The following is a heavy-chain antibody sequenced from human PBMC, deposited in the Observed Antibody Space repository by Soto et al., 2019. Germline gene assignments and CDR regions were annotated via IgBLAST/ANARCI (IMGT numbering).Heavy chain of an antibody. Sequence: GASVKVSCKASGYIFNNYGISWVRQAPGQGLEWVGWISAKNGNTKNAQKVQGRVTMTTDTSTSTAYMELRSLRSDDTAVYYCARVGGYCSASSCHFHYYYGLDVWGQGTTVTVSS. V-gene: IGHV1-18*01. CDR1: GYIFNNYG. J-gene: IGHJ6*02. CDR3: ARVGGYCSASSCHFHYYYGLDV. D-gene: IGHD2-15*01. CDR2: ISAKNGNT.